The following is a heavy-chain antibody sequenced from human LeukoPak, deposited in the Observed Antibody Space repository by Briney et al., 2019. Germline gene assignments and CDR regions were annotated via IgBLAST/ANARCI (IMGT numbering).Heavy chain of an antibody. V-gene: IGHV1-2*02. CDR1: GDIFAGYY. J-gene: IGHJ5*01. D-gene: IGHD4-23*01. Sequence: EASVTVSCKASGDIFAGYYMHWVRQAPGQGLEWMGWINPRGVTNYAQRFQGRVTVTRDTSISTAYMEVTSLTSDDTAVYYCAREVRGGKDSWGQGTLVIVSS. CDR3: AREVRGGKDS. CDR2: INPRGVT.